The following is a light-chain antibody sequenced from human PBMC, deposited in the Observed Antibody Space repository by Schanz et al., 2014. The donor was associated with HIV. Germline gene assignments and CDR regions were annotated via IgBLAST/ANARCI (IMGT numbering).Light chain of an antibody. V-gene: IGLV2-11*01. CDR3: QSYDSGLSGSV. CDR1: SSDVGGYNY. Sequence: QSALTQPRSVSGSPGQSVAISCTGTSSDVGGYNYVSWYQQHPGKAPKLMIYDVTKRPSGVPDRFSGSKSGNTASLTISGLQAEDEAAYYCQSYDSGLSGSVFGGGTKLTVL. J-gene: IGLJ3*02. CDR2: DVT.